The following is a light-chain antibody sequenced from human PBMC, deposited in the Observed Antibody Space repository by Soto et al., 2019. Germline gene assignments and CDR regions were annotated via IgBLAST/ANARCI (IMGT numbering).Light chain of an antibody. V-gene: IGKV3-20*01. Sequence: EIVLTQSPAALSLSLGERVTLSCGASQSVSSNYVAWYQQKPGQAPRLLIYGVSSRATGIPDRFTGSGSGRDFALTISRLEPEDFAVYYCQQYGSSLPLTFGGGTKVDIK. CDR1: QSVSSNY. CDR2: GVS. J-gene: IGKJ4*01. CDR3: QQYGSSLPLT.